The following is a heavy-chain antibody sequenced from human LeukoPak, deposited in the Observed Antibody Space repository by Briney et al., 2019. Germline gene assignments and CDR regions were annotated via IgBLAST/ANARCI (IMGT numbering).Heavy chain of an antibody. V-gene: IGHV4-38-2*01. CDR3: ASYIVGATRFSNY. CDR1: GYSISSGYY. D-gene: IGHD1-26*01. CDR2: IYHSGST. J-gene: IGHJ4*02. Sequence: PSETLSLTCAVSGYSISSGYYWGWIRQPPGKGLEWIGSIYHSGSTYYNPSLKSRVTISVDTSKNQLSLKLSSVTAADTAVYYCASYIVGATRFSNYWGQGTLVTVSS.